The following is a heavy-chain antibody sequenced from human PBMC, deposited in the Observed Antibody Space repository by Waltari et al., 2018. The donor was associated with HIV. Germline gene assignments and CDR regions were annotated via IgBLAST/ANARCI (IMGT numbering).Heavy chain of an antibody. CDR3: VTSGYNFVEFGHRLDF. CDR1: RFTFAKSA. V-gene: IGHV3-23*01. D-gene: IGHD5-18*01. CDR2: ISRSASAT. J-gene: IGHJ4*02. Sequence: EVPFLESGGGLVRPGGSLSLSCFAYRFTFAKSALPWVRQAPGKGLEWVSSISRSASATYYADSVKGRATISRDNSMDMLSLHINSLTVDDAAVYHCVTSGYNFVEFGHRLDFWGRGILVTVS.